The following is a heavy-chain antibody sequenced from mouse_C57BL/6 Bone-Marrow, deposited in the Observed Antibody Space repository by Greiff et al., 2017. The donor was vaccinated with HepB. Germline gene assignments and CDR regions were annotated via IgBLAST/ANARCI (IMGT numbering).Heavy chain of an antibody. Sequence: VHLVESGPGLVQPSQSLSITCTVSGFSLTSYGVHWVRQSPGKGLEWLGVIWSGGSTDYNAAFISRLSISKDNSKSQVFFKMNSLQADDTAIYYCASYGNYAAWFAYWGQGTLVTVSA. V-gene: IGHV2-2*01. J-gene: IGHJ3*01. D-gene: IGHD2-1*01. CDR2: IWSGGST. CDR3: ASYGNYAAWFAY. CDR1: GFSLTSYG.